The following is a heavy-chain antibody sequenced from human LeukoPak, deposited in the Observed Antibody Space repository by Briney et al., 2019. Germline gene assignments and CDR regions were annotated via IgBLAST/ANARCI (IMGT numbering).Heavy chain of an antibody. J-gene: IGHJ4*02. CDR3: ERYYYDSSGPDY. Sequence: GASVKVSCKASGYTFTGYYMHWVRQAPGQGLEWMGRINPNSGGTNYAQKFQGRVTMTRDTSISTAYMELSRLRSDDTAVYYCERYYYDSSGPDYWGQGTLVTVSS. D-gene: IGHD3-22*01. V-gene: IGHV1-2*06. CDR2: INPNSGGT. CDR1: GYTFTGYY.